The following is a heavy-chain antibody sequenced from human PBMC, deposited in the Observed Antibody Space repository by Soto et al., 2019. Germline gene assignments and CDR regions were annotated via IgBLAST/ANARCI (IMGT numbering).Heavy chain of an antibody. J-gene: IGHJ4*02. Sequence: GGALTLSCAASGFTFSSYAMHWVRQAPGKGLEWVAVISYDGSNKYYADSVKGRFTISRDNSKNTLYLQMNSLRAEDTAVYYCASGVTMIVVVTSPFDDWGPGTLVSVAS. D-gene: IGHD3-22*01. CDR3: ASGVTMIVVVTSPFDD. CDR2: ISYDGSNK. V-gene: IGHV3-30-3*01. CDR1: GFTFSSYA.